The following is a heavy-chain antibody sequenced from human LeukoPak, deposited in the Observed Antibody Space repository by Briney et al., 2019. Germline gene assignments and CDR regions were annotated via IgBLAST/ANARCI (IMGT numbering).Heavy chain of an antibody. Sequence: GGSLTLSCAASGFTFSSYSMNWVRQAPGKGLEWVSSISSGSSYIYYADSVKGRFNSSRDNAKDTLNLQMNSLRAEDTAVYYCARDLGQYYDTSDNWFDPWGQGTLVTVSS. CDR3: ARDLGQYYDTSDNWFDP. CDR1: GFTFSSYS. D-gene: IGHD3-22*01. J-gene: IGHJ5*02. V-gene: IGHV3-21*01. CDR2: ISSGSSYI.